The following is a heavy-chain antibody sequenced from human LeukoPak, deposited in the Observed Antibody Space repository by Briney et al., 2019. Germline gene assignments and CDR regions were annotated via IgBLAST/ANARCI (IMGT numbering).Heavy chain of an antibody. CDR2: ISYDGSNK. V-gene: IGHV3-30*18. Sequence: GGSLRLSCAASGFTFSNYGMHWVRQAPGKGLEWVAVISYDGSNKYYADSVKGRFTISRDNSKNTLYLQMNSVRAEDTAVYYCAKDWVPAANPNCYYYGMDVWGQGTTVTVSS. CDR1: GFTFSNYG. CDR3: AKDWVPAANPNCYYYGMDV. J-gene: IGHJ6*02. D-gene: IGHD2-2*01.